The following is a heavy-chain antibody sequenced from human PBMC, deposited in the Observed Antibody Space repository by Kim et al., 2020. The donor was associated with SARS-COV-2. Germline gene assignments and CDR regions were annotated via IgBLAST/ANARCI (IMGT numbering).Heavy chain of an antibody. D-gene: IGHD1-1*01. V-gene: IGHV3-11*01. J-gene: IGHJ4*02. Sequence: GRITNSRDNAKNSLYLQMNSLRAEDTAVYYCARDTRLGYNWNKESSGFDYWGQGTLVTVSS. CDR3: ARDTRLGYNWNKESSGFDY.